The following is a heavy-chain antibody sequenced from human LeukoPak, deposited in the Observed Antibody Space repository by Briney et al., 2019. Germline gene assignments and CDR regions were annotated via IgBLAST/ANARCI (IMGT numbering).Heavy chain of an antibody. J-gene: IGHJ6*02. CDR3: ARDNYPGIAAAGTEYYYYGMDV. V-gene: IGHV1-18*01. CDR2: ISAYNGNT. D-gene: IGHD6-13*01. Sequence: ASVKVSCKASGYTFTSYGISWVRQAPGQGLEWMGWISAYNGNTNYAQKLQGRVTMTTDTSTSTAYMELSSLRSEDTAVYYCARDNYPGIAAAGTEYYYYGMDVWGQGTTVTVSS. CDR1: GYTFTSYG.